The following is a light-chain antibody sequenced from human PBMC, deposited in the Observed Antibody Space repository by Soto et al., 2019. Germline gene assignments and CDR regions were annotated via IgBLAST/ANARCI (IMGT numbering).Light chain of an antibody. V-gene: IGKV1-5*01. CDR3: QQYQTWLT. CDR2: DAS. CDR1: QTITRW. J-gene: IGKJ1*01. Sequence: DIQMTQSPSTLSSSVGDRVTIACRANQTITRWLAWYQQKPGKAPKLLIFDASTLESGVPSRFSGSGYGTALTLTISSLQPEDVATYYCQQYQTWLTFGQGTTVEVK.